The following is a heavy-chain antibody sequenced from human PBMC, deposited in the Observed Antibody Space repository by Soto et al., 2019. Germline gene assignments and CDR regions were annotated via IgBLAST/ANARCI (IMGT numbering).Heavy chain of an antibody. CDR2: ISYDGSNK. CDR1: GFTFSSYG. J-gene: IGHJ5*02. D-gene: IGHD4-4*01. CDR3: AKDLHLVTVTTPGFDP. Sequence: GGSLRLSCAASGFTFSSYGMHWVRQAPGKGLEWVAVISYDGSNKYYADSVKGRFTISRDNSKNTLYLQMNSLRAEDTDVYYCAKDLHLVTVTTPGFDPWGQGTLVTVSS. V-gene: IGHV3-30*18.